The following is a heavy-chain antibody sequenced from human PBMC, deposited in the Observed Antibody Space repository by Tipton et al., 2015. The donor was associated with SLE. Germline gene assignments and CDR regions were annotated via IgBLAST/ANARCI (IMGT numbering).Heavy chain of an antibody. V-gene: IGHV4-61*02. D-gene: IGHD5-24*01. CDR3: ARGSFVEMATFYFDY. CDR1: GGSISSGSYY. J-gene: IGHJ4*02. CDR2: IYTSGST. Sequence: TLSLTCTVSGGSISSGSYYWSWIRQPAGKGLEWIGRIYTSGSTNYTPSLKSRVTISVDTSKNEFSLKLSSVTAADTAVYYCARGSFVEMATFYFDYWGQGTLVTVSS.